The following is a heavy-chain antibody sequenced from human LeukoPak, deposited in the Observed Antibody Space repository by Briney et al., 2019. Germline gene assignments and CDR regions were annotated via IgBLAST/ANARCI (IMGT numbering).Heavy chain of an antibody. CDR1: GFTFSSYA. V-gene: IGHV3-23*01. D-gene: IGHD3-22*01. Sequence: GGSLRLSCAASGFTFSSYAMSWVRQAPGKGLEWVSAIGGSGGSTYYADSVKGRFTISRDNSKNTLYLQMNSLRAEDTAVYYCAKVGDDSSGYPYFDYWGQGTLVTVSS. CDR3: AKVGDDSSGYPYFDY. CDR2: IGGSGGST. J-gene: IGHJ4*02.